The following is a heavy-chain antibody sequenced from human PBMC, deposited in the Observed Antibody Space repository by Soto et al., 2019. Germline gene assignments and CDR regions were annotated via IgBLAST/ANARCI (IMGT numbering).Heavy chain of an antibody. CDR1: GFSVSSSY. CDR3: AKGTEYGVVLMSAFDF. Sequence: PGGSLRLSCAASGFSVSSSYMSWVRQVPGKGLEWVSIIYSSDADDPYYAASVKGRFTISRDNSKNTLYLQMSSLRAEDTALYFCAKGTEYGVVLMSAFDFLGQGTLVTVSS. J-gene: IGHJ4*02. V-gene: IGHV3-66*01. D-gene: IGHD3-3*01. CDR2: IYSSDADDP.